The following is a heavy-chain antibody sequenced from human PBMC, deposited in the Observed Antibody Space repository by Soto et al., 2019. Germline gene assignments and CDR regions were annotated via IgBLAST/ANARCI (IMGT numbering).Heavy chain of an antibody. D-gene: IGHD6-13*01. CDR2: IHYSGTT. CDR3: AAGEASSRNLAPYYLDF. Sequence: SETLSLTCTVSGGSMRNYFWTWIRQPPGKGLEWVGYIHYSGTTSFFPSYNPSLRSRVTISEDTSKNQFSLKLLSVTTADTAVYFCAAGEASSRNLAPYYLDFWGQGTLVTVSS. CDR1: GGSMRNYF. V-gene: IGHV4-59*01. J-gene: IGHJ4*02.